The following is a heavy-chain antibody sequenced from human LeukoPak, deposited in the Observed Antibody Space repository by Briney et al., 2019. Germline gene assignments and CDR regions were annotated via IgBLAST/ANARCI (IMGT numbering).Heavy chain of an antibody. CDR2: IKTKSEGGTT. V-gene: IGHV3-15*01. CDR3: TTEFKELGSFFYFYYMDV. D-gene: IGHD3-10*01. Sequence: NSGGSLRLSCTASGFTFSNAGMNWVRQAPGKGLEWVGRIKTKSEGGTTDYAAPAKGRFTISRDDSKNALFLQMDSLKSDDTAMYYCTTEFKELGSFFYFYYMDVWGTGTTVTISS. CDR1: GFTFSNAG. J-gene: IGHJ6*03.